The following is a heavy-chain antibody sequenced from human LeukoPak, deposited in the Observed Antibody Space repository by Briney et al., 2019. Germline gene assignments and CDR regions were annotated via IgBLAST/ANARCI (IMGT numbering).Heavy chain of an antibody. D-gene: IGHD3-10*01. CDR1: GGSISSYY. CDR2: IYYTGST. CDR3: ARLHHDYGSGTYGGAYNYYMDV. V-gene: IGHV4-59*01. Sequence: PSETLSLTCTVSGGSISSYYWSWIRQPAGKGLEWIGYIYYTGSTSYNPSLQSRVTISVDTSKNQFSLRLNSVTAADTAVYYCARLHHDYGSGTYGGAYNYYMDVWGKGTTVTVSS. J-gene: IGHJ6*03.